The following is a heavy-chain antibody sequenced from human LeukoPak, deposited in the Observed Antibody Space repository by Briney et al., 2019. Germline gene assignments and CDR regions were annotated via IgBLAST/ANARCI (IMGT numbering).Heavy chain of an antibody. J-gene: IGHJ2*01. CDR1: GGTFSSYA. CDR3: ARHGTGDRAYWYFDL. CDR2: IYPGDSDT. V-gene: IGHV5-51*01. D-gene: IGHD7-27*01. Sequence: KVSCKASGGTFSSYAISWVRQTPGKGLEWMGIIYPGDSDTRYSPSFQGQVTISADKSISTAYLQWSSLKASDTAMYYCARHGTGDRAYWYFDLWGRGTLVTVSS.